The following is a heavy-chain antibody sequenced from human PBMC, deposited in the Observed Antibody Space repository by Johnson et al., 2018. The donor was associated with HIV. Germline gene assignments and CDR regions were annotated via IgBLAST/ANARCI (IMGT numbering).Heavy chain of an antibody. CDR3: ARASPNYYDSSGYFPLDAFDI. J-gene: IGHJ3*02. D-gene: IGHD3-22*01. V-gene: IGHV3-30*04. Sequence: QVQLVESGGGVVQPGRSLRLSCAASGFTFSSYAMHWVRQAPGKGLEWVAVISYDGSKKYHGDSVQGRITISRDNSKETRYLQMNSLRAEDMSVYSCARASPNYYDSSGYFPLDAFDIWGQGTMVTVSS. CDR1: GFTFSSYA. CDR2: ISYDGSKK.